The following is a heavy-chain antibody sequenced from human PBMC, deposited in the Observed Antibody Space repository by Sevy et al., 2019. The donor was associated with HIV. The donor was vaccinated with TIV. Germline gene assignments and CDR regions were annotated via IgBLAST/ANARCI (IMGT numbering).Heavy chain of an antibody. CDR1: GGSISSYY. D-gene: IGHD6-19*01. Sequence: SETLSLTCTVSGGSISSYYCSWIRQPPGKGLEWIGYINYSGSTSYNPSLKSRVTISIDTSKNQFSLKLTSVTAADTAVYYCARDPITVAPYFDYWSQGTLVTVSS. CDR3: ARDPITVAPYFDY. J-gene: IGHJ4*02. V-gene: IGHV4-59*01. CDR2: INYSGST.